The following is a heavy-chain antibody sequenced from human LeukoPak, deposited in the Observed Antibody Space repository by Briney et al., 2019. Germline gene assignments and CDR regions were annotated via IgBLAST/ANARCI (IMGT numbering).Heavy chain of an antibody. CDR3: ARDRYYYDSSRTLGAFDI. V-gene: IGHV3-48*03. Sequence: GGSLRLSCAASGFTFSSYEMNWVRQAPGKGREWGSYISSSGSTIYYADSVKGRFTISRDNAKNSLYLQMNSLRAEDTAVYYCARDRYYYDSSRTLGAFDIWGQGTMVTVSS. D-gene: IGHD3-22*01. CDR1: GFTFSSYE. CDR2: ISSSGSTI. J-gene: IGHJ3*02.